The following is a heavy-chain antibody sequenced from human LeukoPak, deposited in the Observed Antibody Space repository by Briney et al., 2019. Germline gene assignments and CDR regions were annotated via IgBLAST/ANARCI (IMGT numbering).Heavy chain of an antibody. CDR3: EREGDLSAAGNYFDY. V-gene: IGHV4-34*01. CDR2: IKHIGST. CDR1: GGSFSGDY. Sequence: SETESLTCAVYGGSFSGDYWGWIRQPPRKGLEWIGEIKHIGSTNYNPSLKRRVTISVDTSKNQLSLELSSVTAADTAVYYCEREGDLSAAGNYFDYWGQGTLVTVSS. D-gene: IGHD6-13*01. J-gene: IGHJ4*02.